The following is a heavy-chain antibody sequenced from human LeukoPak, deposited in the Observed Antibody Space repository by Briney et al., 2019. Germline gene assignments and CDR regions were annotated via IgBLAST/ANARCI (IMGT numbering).Heavy chain of an antibody. CDR3: ARAKYYGSGSYVE. CDR1: GGSISSSSYY. V-gene: IGHV4-61*02. D-gene: IGHD3-10*01. CDR2: IYTSGST. Sequence: PSETLSLTCTVSGGSISSSSYYWSWIRQPAGKGLEWIGRIYTSGSTNYNPSLKSRVTISVDTSKNQFSLKLSSVTAADTAVYYCARAKYYGSGSYVEWGQGTLVTVSS. J-gene: IGHJ4*02.